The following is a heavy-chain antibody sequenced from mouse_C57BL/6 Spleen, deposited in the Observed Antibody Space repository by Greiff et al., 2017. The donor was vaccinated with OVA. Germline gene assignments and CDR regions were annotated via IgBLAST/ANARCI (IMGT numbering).Heavy chain of an antibody. CDR2: IDPENGDT. CDR3: TKDSSGYDFDY. V-gene: IGHV14-4*01. D-gene: IGHD3-2*02. J-gene: IGHJ2*01. Sequence: VQLQQSGAELVRPGASVKLSCTASGFNIKDDYMHWVKQRPEQGLEWIGWIDPENGDTEYASKFQGKATITADTSSNTAYLQLSSLTSEDTAVYYCTKDSSGYDFDYWGQGTTLTVSS. CDR1: GFNIKDDY.